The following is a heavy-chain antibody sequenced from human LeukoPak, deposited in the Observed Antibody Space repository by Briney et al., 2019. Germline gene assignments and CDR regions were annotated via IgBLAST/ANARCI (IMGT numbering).Heavy chain of an antibody. J-gene: IGHJ4*02. D-gene: IGHD5-18*01. CDR1: GVTFSNLW. CDR3: AREGSLYGYHSFDS. V-gene: IGHV3-15*01. CDR2: IKSKVDGGTI. Sequence: GGSLRLSCGVSGVTFSNLWMSWVRQAPGKGLEWVGRIKSKVDGGTIDYAAPVKGRFTISRDDSTDRLYLHMNSLKTEDTAVYFCAREGSLYGYHSFDSWGQGTLVTVSS.